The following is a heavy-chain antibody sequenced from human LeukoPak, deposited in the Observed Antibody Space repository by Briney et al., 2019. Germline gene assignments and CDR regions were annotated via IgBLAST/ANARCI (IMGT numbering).Heavy chain of an antibody. V-gene: IGHV4-38-2*02. Sequence: SETLSLTCTVSGGSISSGYYWGWIRQPPGKGLEWIGSIYHSGSTYYNPSLKSRVTISVDTSKNQFSLKLSSVTAADTAVYYCARGGGELLFGYWGQGTLVTVSS. CDR2: IYHSGST. D-gene: IGHD3-10*01. CDR3: ARGGGELLFGY. J-gene: IGHJ4*02. CDR1: GGSISSGYY.